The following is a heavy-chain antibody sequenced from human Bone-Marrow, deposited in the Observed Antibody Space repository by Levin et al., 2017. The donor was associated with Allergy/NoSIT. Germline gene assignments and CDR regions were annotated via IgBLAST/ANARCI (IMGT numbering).Heavy chain of an antibody. D-gene: IGHD1-14*01. CDR3: ARELSGLTDTYYYYMDV. CDR1: GFTFSSYS. V-gene: IGHV3-21*01. J-gene: IGHJ6*03. CDR2: ISSSTNYI. Sequence: LSLTCAASGFTFSSYSMNWVRQAPGKGLEWVSSISSSTNYIYYTDSVKGRFTISRDNAKNSLYLQMNSLRAEDTAVYYCARELSGLTDTYYYYMDVWGKGTTVTVSS.